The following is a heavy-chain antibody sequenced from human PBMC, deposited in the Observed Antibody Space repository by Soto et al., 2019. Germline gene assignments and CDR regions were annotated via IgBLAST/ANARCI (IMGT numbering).Heavy chain of an antibody. CDR2: IIPIFGTE. CDR3: ARWGGPVYNWNYGGYYGMDV. D-gene: IGHD1-7*01. CDR1: GGTFSSHA. J-gene: IGHJ6*02. V-gene: IGHV1-69*01. Sequence: QVLLVQSGAEVKKPGSSVKVSCKASGGTFSSHAISWVRQAPGQGLEWMGGIIPIFGTENYAQKFQGRVTITADESTSTAYMELSSLRSEDTAVYYCARWGGPVYNWNYGGYYGMDVWGQGTTVTVSS.